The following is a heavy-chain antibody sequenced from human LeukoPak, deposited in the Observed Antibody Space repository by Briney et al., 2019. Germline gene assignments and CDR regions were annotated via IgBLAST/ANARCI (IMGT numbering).Heavy chain of an antibody. CDR2: ISAYNGNT. J-gene: IGHJ6*03. CDR3: AREAVAGYYYYYYMDV. V-gene: IGHV1-18*04. Sequence: GASVKVSCKASGYTFTGYYMHWVRQAPGQGLEWMGWISAYNGNTNYAQKLQGRVTMTTDTSTSTAYMELRSLRSDDTAVYYCAREAVAGYYYYYYMDVWGKGTTVTISS. D-gene: IGHD6-19*01. CDR1: GYTFTGYY.